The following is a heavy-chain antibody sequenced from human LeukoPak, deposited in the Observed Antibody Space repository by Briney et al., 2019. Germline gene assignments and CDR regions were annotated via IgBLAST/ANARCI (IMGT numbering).Heavy chain of an antibody. CDR1: GFTFSDYY. Sequence: GGSLRLSCAASGFTFSDYYMSWIRQAPGKGLEWVSYISGSGSTIYYADSVKGRFTISRGNAKNSLYLQMNSLRAEDTALYYCARVYCSSTSCYYPWGQGTLVTVSS. D-gene: IGHD2-2*01. J-gene: IGHJ5*02. CDR2: ISGSGSTI. V-gene: IGHV3-11*01. CDR3: ARVYCSSTSCYYP.